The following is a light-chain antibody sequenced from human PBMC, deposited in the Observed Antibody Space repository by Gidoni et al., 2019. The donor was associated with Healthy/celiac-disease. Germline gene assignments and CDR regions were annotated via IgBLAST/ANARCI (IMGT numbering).Light chain of an antibody. Sequence: QSVLTQPPSASGTPGQRVTISCSVSSSNLGRNYVYWYQPLPGTAPKLLIYRNNQRPSGVPDRFSGSKSGTSASLAISVLRSEDEADYYCAAWDDSLSGPDVVFGGGTKLTVL. V-gene: IGLV1-47*01. CDR3: AAWDDSLSGPDVV. CDR1: SSNLGRNY. CDR2: RNN. J-gene: IGLJ2*01.